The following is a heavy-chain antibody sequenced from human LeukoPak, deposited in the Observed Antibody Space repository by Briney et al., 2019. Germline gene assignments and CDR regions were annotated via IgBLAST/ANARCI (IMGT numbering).Heavy chain of an antibody. CDR1: GYTFTSYY. Sequence: ASVKVSCKASGYTFTSYYMHWVRQAPGQGLEWMGIINPSGGSTSYAQKFQGRVTMTRDTSTSTVYMELSSLRSEDTAVYYCASHQNLYKYFDYSGQGTLVTVSS. CDR2: INPSGGST. J-gene: IGHJ4*02. V-gene: IGHV1-46*03. CDR3: ASHQNLYKYFDY. D-gene: IGHD1-14*01.